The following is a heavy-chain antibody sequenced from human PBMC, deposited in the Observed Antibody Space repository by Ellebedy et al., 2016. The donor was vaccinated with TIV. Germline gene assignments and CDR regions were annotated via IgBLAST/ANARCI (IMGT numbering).Heavy chain of an antibody. Sequence: SETLSLTCAVYGGSFSGHYWTWIRQPPGKGLEWIGEINHGGRTNYNPSLKSRVTITVDTSKNQFSLKLSSVTAADTAVYYCARGRGGSTGSDYFDYWGQGTLVTVSS. V-gene: IGHV4-34*01. CDR1: GGSFSGHY. D-gene: IGHD2-2*01. J-gene: IGHJ4*02. CDR2: INHGGRT. CDR3: ARGRGGSTGSDYFDY.